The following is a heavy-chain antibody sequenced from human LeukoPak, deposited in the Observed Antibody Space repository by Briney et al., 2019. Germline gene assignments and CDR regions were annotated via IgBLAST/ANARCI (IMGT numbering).Heavy chain of an antibody. CDR3: ARDIPYSGSYQGAFDI. CDR1: GFTFSSYP. Sequence: GGSLRLSCGASGFTFSSYPMSWVRQAPGKGLEWVSASSGSGVSTYYADSVKGRFTISRDNSKNTLYLQMNSLRAEDTAVYYCARDIPYSGSYQGAFDIWGQGTMVTVSS. V-gene: IGHV3-23*01. CDR2: SSGSGVST. D-gene: IGHD1-26*01. J-gene: IGHJ3*02.